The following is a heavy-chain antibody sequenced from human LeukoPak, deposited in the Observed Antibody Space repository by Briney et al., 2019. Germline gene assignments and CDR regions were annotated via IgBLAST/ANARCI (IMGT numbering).Heavy chain of an antibody. D-gene: IGHD2-15*01. CDR2: IYYSGST. CDR3: ARGRRVVVAATRIYYGMDV. V-gene: IGHV4-30-4*01. Sequence: SETLSLTCTVSGGSISSGDYYWSWIRQPPGKGLEWIGYIYYSGSTYYNPSLKSRVTISVDTSKNQFSLKLSSVTAADTAVYYCARGRRVVVAATRIYYGMDVWGKGTTVTVSS. J-gene: IGHJ6*04. CDR1: GGSISSGDYY.